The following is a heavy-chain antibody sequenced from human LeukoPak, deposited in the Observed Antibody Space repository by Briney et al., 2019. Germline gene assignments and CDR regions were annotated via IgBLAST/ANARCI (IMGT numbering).Heavy chain of an antibody. CDR2: INDNGHS. CDR3: ARHRCSGGSCYSFEYNWFDP. CDR1: GGSIKNYY. J-gene: IGHJ5*02. D-gene: IGHD2-15*01. Sequence: SETLSLTCTVSGGSIKNYYWSWIRQPPGKGLEWIAYINDNGHSGYNPSLKSRVTISVDTSKNQFSLSLSSVTAADTAAYYCARHRCSGGSCYSFEYNWFDPWGQGTLVTVSS. V-gene: IGHV4-59*08.